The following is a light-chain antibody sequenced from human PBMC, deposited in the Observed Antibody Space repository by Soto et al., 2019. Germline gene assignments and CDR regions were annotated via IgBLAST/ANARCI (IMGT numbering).Light chain of an antibody. CDR1: QSISTY. J-gene: IGKJ1*01. V-gene: IGKV1-5*03. CDR3: QQYHTYSLT. Sequence: DIQMTQSPSTLSASVGDRVAITCRASQSISTYLAWYQQKPGKAPKLLIYKASSLESGVPSRFSGSGSGAEFTLTISSLQPDDFATYYCQQYHTYSLTFGQGTKVEIK. CDR2: KAS.